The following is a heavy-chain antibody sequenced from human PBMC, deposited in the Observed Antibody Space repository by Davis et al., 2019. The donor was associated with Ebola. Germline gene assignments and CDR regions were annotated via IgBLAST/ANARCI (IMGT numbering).Heavy chain of an antibody. CDR3: ARDGYDILTGYYTNDY. J-gene: IGHJ4*02. V-gene: IGHV1-69*06. CDR2: IIPIFGTA. Sequence: SVKVSCKASGGTFSSYAISWVRQAPGQGLEWMGGIIPIFGTANYAQKFQGRVTITADKSTSTAYMELSSLRSEDTAVYYCARDGYDILTGYYTNDYWGQGTLVTVSS. CDR1: GGTFSSYA. D-gene: IGHD3-9*01.